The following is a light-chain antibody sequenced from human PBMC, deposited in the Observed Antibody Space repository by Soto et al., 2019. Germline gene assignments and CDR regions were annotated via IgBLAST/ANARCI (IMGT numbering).Light chain of an antibody. V-gene: IGKV1-12*01. CDR3: QQANSFPRT. J-gene: IGKJ1*01. CDR1: QGISSW. Sequence: DIHMTTSTCSWSASVGDGVTSICRARQGISSWLAWYQQKPGKAPKLLIYAASSLQSGVPSRFSGSGSGTDFTLTISSLQPEDFATYYCQQANSFPRTFGQGTKVDIK. CDR2: AAS.